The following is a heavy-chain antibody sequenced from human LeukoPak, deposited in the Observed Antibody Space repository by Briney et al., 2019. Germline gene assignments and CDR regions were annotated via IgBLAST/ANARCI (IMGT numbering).Heavy chain of an antibody. CDR3: ARDRGYYYDSSGYPRLQH. CDR2: INNDGSST. V-gene: IGHV3-74*01. D-gene: IGHD3-22*01. CDR1: GFTFSRYW. Sequence: GGSLRLSCAASGFTFSRYWMHWVRQAPGKGLVWVSRINNDGSSTSYADSVKGRFTISRDNSKNTLYLQMNSLRAEDTAVYYCARDRGYYYDSSGYPRLQHWGQGTLVTVSS. J-gene: IGHJ1*01.